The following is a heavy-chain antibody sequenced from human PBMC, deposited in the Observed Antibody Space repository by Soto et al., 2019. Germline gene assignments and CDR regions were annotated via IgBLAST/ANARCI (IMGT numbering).Heavy chain of an antibody. D-gene: IGHD6-19*01. J-gene: IGHJ5*02. CDR3: TREQSDDNYFDP. V-gene: IGHV4-61*08. CDR1: GAALSSGGYF. CDR2: IYYSGGT. Sequence: PSETLSLTCTVSGAALSSGGYFSTWVRQPPGKGLEWLGYIYYSGGTNYNPSLKSRVTISLDKSKSQFSLRLISVTAADTAVYYCTREQSDDNYFDPWGQGTLVTVSS.